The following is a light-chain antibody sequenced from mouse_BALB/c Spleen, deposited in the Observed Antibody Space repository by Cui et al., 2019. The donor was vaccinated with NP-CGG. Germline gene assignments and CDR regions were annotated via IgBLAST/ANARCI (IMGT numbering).Light chain of an antibody. V-gene: IGLV1*01. CDR3: ALWYSNHWV. CDR1: TGPVTTSNY. J-gene: IGLJ1*01. CDR2: GTN. Sequence: QAVGTQESALTTSPGETVTLTCRSSTGPVTTSNYANWVQEKPDHLFTGLIGGTNNRAPGVPARFSGSLIGDKAALTITGAQTEDEAIYFCALWYSNHWVFGGGTKLTVL.